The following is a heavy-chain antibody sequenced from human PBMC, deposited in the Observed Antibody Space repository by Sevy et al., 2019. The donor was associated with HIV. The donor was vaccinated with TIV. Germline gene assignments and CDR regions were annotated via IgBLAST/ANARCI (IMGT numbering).Heavy chain of an antibody. V-gene: IGHV3-74*01. D-gene: IGHD2-2*02. CDR3: ARDQGPRVDQLLYRGDYYYYGMDV. J-gene: IGHJ6*02. CDR1: GFTFSSYW. CDR2: INSDGSST. Sequence: GGSLRLSCAASGFTFSSYWMHWVRQAPGKGLVWVSRINSDGSSTSYADSVKGRFTISRDNAKNTLYLQMNSLRAEDTAVYYCARDQGPRVDQLLYRGDYYYYGMDVWGLGTTVTVSS.